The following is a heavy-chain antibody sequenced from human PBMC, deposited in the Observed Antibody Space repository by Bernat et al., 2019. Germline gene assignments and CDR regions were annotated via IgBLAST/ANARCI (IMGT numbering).Heavy chain of an antibody. V-gene: IGHV3-30*18. J-gene: IGHJ6*02. Sequence: VQLVESGGGLVKPGRSLRLSCAASGFTFSSYGMHWVRQAPGKGLEWVAVISYDGSNNDYADSVKGRFNISRDNSKNTLYLQMNSLRAEDTAVYYCAKEGGYSSGWYNSDYYYGMDVWGQGTTVTVSS. CDR3: AKEGGYSSGWYNSDYYYGMDV. D-gene: IGHD6-19*01. CDR2: ISYDGSNN. CDR1: GFTFSSYG.